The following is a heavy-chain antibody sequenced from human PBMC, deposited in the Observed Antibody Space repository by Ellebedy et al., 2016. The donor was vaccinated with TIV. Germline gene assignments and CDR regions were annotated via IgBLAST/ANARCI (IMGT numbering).Heavy chain of an antibody. D-gene: IGHD2-2*01. Sequence: SETLSLXXAVYGGSFSGYYWSWIRQPPGKGLEWIGEINHSGSTNYNPSLKSRVTISVDTSKNQFSLKLSSVTAADTAVYYCARDPPPSTFDYWGQGTLVTVSS. CDR3: ARDPPPSTFDY. V-gene: IGHV4-34*01. CDR1: GGSFSGYY. J-gene: IGHJ4*02. CDR2: INHSGST.